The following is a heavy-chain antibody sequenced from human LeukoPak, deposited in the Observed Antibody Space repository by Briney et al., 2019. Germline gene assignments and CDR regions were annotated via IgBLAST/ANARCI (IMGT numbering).Heavy chain of an antibody. CDR1: GGTFSSYA. Sequence: GASVKVSCKASGGTFSSYAISWVRQAPGQGLEWMGGIIPIFGTANYAQKFQGRVTITADESTSTAYMELSSLRSEDTAVYYCARVGPYSYGYGVVYYFDYWGQGTLVTVSS. CDR2: IIPIFGTA. V-gene: IGHV1-69*13. D-gene: IGHD5-18*01. J-gene: IGHJ4*02. CDR3: ARVGPYSYGYGVVYYFDY.